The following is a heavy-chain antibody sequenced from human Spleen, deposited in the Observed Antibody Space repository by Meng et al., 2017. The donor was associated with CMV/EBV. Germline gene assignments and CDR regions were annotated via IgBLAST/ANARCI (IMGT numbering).Heavy chain of an antibody. D-gene: IGHD1-26*01. CDR1: SINNQNYY. Sequence: SINNQNYYWAGIRQPPGKGLEWIGNVYYSGSTDYNPSLKSRLTISVDTSKNQFSLKLSSVTATDTAVYYCARQGGVEATLLQSDFDYWGQGTLVTVSS. CDR3: ARQGGVEATLLQSDFDY. V-gene: IGHV4-39*01. J-gene: IGHJ4*01. CDR2: VYYSGST.